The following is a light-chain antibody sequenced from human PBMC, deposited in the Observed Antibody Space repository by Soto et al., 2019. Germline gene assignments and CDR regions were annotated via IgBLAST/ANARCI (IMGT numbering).Light chain of an antibody. CDR3: SSYTSSSTVI. V-gene: IGLV2-14*01. J-gene: IGLJ2*01. Sequence: QSALTQPASVSGSPGQSITISCTGINNDVGGYNYVSWYQQHPGKAPKLMIYDVSNRPSGVSNRFSGSKSGNTASLTISGLQAQDEADYYCSSYTSSSTVIFGGGTKLTVL. CDR2: DVS. CDR1: NNDVGGYNY.